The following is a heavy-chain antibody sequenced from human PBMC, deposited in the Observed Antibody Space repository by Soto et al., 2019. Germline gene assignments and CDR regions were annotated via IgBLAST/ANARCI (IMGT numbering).Heavy chain of an antibody. CDR1: GYTFTGYY. CDR2: INPNSGGT. Sequence: GASVKVSCKASGYTFTGYYMHWVRQAPGQGLEWMGWINPNSGGTNYAQKFQGWVTMTRDTSISTAYMELSRLRSDDTAVYYCARETLLQGSSWYYNYYYDMDVWGQGTTVTVSS. CDR3: ARETLLQGSSWYYNYYYDMDV. D-gene: IGHD6-13*01. J-gene: IGHJ6*02. V-gene: IGHV1-2*04.